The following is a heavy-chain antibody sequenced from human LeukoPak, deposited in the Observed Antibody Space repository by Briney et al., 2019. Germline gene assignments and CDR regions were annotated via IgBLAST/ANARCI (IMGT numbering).Heavy chain of an antibody. V-gene: IGHV1-69*13. Sequence: SVKVSCKASGGTFSSYAISWVRQAPGQGLEWVGGIIPIFGTANYAQKFQGRVTITADESTSTAYMELSSLRSEDTAVYYCARGLSLGPHDIVLMVYGFDIWGQGTMVTVSS. J-gene: IGHJ3*02. CDR2: IIPIFGTA. D-gene: IGHD2-8*01. CDR1: GGTFSSYA. CDR3: ARGLSLGPHDIVLMVYGFDI.